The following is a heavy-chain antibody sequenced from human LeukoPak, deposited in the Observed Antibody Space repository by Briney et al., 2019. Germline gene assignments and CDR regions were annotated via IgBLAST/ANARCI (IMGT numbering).Heavy chain of an antibody. Sequence: SETLSLTCAVYGGSFSGYYWSWIRQPPGKGPEWIGEINHSGSTNYNPSLKSRVTISVDTSKNQFSLKLSSVTAADTAVYYCARYSGYDRLNWFDPWGQGTLVTVSS. D-gene: IGHD5-12*01. V-gene: IGHV4-34*01. CDR2: INHSGST. CDR3: ARYSGYDRLNWFDP. J-gene: IGHJ5*02. CDR1: GGSFSGYY.